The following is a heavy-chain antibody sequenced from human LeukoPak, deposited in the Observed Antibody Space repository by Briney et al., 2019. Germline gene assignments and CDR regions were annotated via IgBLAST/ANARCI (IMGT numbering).Heavy chain of an antibody. V-gene: IGHV1-2*02. CDR2: NNPQSGGT. CDR3: ARDDASDPSASFDL. J-gene: IGHJ3*01. D-gene: IGHD1-26*01. CDR1: GYSFRDDY. Sequence: ASVKVSCKASGYSFRDDYIYWIRQAPGQGLEWVGWNNPQSGGTKYAQKFQGRVTMTGDTSINTAYMESSSLRSDDTAVYYCARDDASDPSASFDLWGQGTLVTVSS.